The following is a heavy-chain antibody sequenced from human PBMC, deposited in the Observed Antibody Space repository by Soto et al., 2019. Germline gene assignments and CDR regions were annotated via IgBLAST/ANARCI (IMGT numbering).Heavy chain of an antibody. CDR1: GFTFGDYA. V-gene: IGHV3-49*03. CDR2: IRSKAYGGTT. D-gene: IGHD3-10*01. Sequence: PGGSLRLSCTASGFTFGDYAMSWFRQAPGKGLEWVGFIRSKAYGGTTEYAASVKGRFTISRDDSKSIAYLQMNSLKTEDTAVYYCTRAGALNRYYYYGMDVWGQGTTVTVSS. J-gene: IGHJ6*02. CDR3: TRAGALNRYYYYGMDV.